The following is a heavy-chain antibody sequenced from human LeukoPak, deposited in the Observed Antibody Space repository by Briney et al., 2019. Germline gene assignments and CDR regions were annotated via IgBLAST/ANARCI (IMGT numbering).Heavy chain of an antibody. Sequence: GGSLRLSCAVSGFNFKLYWMRWFRRAPGKGPVWVSRINDDGSDTAYADSVKGRFTISRDDAKNMLFLQMNSLRAEDTAVYYCVRGGPSTWSWGQGTLVTVSS. CDR3: VRGGPSTWS. D-gene: IGHD2-15*01. CDR2: INDDGSDT. V-gene: IGHV3-74*01. J-gene: IGHJ5*02. CDR1: GFNFKLYW.